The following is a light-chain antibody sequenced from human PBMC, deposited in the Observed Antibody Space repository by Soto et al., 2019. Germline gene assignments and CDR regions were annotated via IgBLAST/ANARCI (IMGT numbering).Light chain of an antibody. Sequence: EIEMTQSPATLSVSPGERATLSFSFSQSVNINLAWYQQKPGQAPRLLIYGTSTRATGVPARFSGSGSGTEFTLTISNLQSEDFAVYYCQQYNDWPPLTFGGGTKVDI. CDR1: QSVNIN. CDR2: GTS. CDR3: QQYNDWPPLT. V-gene: IGKV3-15*01. J-gene: IGKJ4*01.